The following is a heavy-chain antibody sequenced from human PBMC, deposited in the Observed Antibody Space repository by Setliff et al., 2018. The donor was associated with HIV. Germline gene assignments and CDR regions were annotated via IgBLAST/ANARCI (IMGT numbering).Heavy chain of an antibody. V-gene: IGHV4-39*01. CDR2: ISYSGNI. CDR1: GGSISSRSYY. CDR3: ARQSGYTRGWDIFGVVAGSFDI. J-gene: IGHJ3*02. D-gene: IGHD3-3*01. Sequence: SETLSLTCSVSGGSISSRSYYWGWIRQPPGKGLEWIGTISYSGNIYYRPSLKSRVTISVDTSKNQFSLRLNSVTAADTAVYYCARQSGYTRGWDIFGVVAGSFDIWGLGTMVTVSS.